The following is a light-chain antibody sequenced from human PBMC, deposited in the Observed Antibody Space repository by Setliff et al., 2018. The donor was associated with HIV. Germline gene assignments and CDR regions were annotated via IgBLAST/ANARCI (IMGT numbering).Light chain of an antibody. J-gene: IGLJ2*01. CDR1: NIGSKS. CDR3: QVWDSSSDHSVV. V-gene: IGLV3-21*04. Sequence: ELTQPPSVSVAPGKTARITCGGNNIGSKSVHWYQQRSGQAPVLVIYYDTDRPSGIPERFSGSNSGNTATLTISRVEAGDEADYYCQVWDSSSDHSVVFGGGTKVTVL. CDR2: YDT.